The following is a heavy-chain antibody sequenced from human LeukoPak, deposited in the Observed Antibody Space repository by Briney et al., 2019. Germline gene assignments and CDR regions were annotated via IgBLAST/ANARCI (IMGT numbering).Heavy chain of an antibody. D-gene: IGHD3-10*01. CDR3: ARATSMVRGVIITMDY. CDR1: GYTFTGYY. J-gene: IGHJ4*02. Sequence: ASVKVSRKASGYTFTGYYMHWVRQAPGQGLEWMGWINPNSGGTNYAQKFQGRVTMTRDTSISTAYMELSRLRSDDTTVYYCARATSMVRGVIITMDYWGQGTLVTVSS. CDR2: INPNSGGT. V-gene: IGHV1-2*02.